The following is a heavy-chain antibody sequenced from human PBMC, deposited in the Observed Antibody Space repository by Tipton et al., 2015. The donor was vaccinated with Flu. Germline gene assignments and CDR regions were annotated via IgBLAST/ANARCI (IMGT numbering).Heavy chain of an antibody. V-gene: IGHV3-23*01. D-gene: IGHD3-9*01. CDR1: GFTFSRYA. Sequence: GSLRLSCTASGFTFSRYAMSWVRQAPGKGLEWVSAIGGGGATTYFADSVKGRFTISRDNIRDTLYLQMNSLRAEDTAVYYCARGYDILTDGGGYFDYWGQGTLVTVSS. CDR3: ARGYDILTDGGGYFDY. CDR2: IGGGGATT. J-gene: IGHJ4*02.